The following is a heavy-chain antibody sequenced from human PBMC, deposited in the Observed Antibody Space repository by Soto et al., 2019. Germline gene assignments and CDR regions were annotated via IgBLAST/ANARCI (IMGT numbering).Heavy chain of an antibody. Sequence: QVQLLQSGAEVKKPGASVKISCKASGYNFNNYEINWVRQAPAQGLEWMGWMKGYSGNPLYAQNFQGRLTLTRDTSTNTAYLELTSLAYEDTAIDFCARRRGESYYGLDYWGQGTLVTVSS. CDR3: ARRRGESYYGLDY. CDR1: GYNFNNYE. CDR2: MKGYSGNP. V-gene: IGHV1-8*01. D-gene: IGHD1-26*01. J-gene: IGHJ4*02.